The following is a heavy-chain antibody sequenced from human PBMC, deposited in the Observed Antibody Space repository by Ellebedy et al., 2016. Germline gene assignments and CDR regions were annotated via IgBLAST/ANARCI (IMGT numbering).Heavy chain of an antibody. D-gene: IGHD3-10*01. Sequence: SETLSLTXTVSGGSINSGIYYWSWIRQSPGKGLEWLAYIHYSGSAYYNPSLRSQLTMSIDISKSQFSLRLASVTAADTAVYYCARVDSSGNWFFDIWGRGTLVTVSS. J-gene: IGHJ2*01. CDR2: IHYSGSA. CDR1: GGSINSGIYY. CDR3: ARVDSSGNWFFDI. V-gene: IGHV4-30-4*01.